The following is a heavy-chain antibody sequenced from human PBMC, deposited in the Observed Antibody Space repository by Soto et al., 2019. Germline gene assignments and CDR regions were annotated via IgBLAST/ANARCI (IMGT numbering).Heavy chain of an antibody. CDR1: GFTFNNYA. CDR3: ANLGSSSMANDVVY. V-gene: IGHV3-23*01. J-gene: IGHJ4*02. Sequence: PGGSLRLSCAASGFTFNNYAIRWVRQAPGKGLEWVATITGSGGSAHYADSVKGRFTISRDNSENALYLQMNSLRAEDTAVYYCANLGSSSMANDVVYWGQGTLVTVSS. D-gene: IGHD1-1*01. CDR2: ITGSGGSA.